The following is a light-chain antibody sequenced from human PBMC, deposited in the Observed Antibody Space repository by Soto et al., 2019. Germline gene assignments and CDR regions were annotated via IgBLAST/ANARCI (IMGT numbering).Light chain of an antibody. J-gene: IGLJ2*01. CDR3: CSYSSSSTFV. CDR1: SSDVGNYNY. V-gene: IGLV2-23*02. CDR2: DDT. Sequence: QSALTQPASVSGSPGQSITISSTGTSSDVGNYNYVSWYQQYPGKAPKLLISDDTKRPSGVSDRFSGSKSGHTASLTISGLQPEDEADYYCCSYSSSSTFVFGGGTKLTVL.